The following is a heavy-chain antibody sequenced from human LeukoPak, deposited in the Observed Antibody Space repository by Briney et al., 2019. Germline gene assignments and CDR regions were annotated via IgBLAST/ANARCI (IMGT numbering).Heavy chain of an antibody. J-gene: IGHJ4*02. Sequence: GGSLRLSCAASGFTFSSYWMSWVRQAPGEGLEWVANIKQDGSEKYYVDSVKGRFTISRDNAKNSLYLQMNSLRAEDTAVYYCARDQSVAGHYFDYWGQGTLVTVSS. CDR1: GFTFSSYW. D-gene: IGHD6-19*01. V-gene: IGHV3-7*01. CDR3: ARDQSVAGHYFDY. CDR2: IKQDGSEK.